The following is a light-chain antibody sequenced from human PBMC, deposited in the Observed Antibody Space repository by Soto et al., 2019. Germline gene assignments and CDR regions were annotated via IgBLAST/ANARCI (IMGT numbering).Light chain of an antibody. CDR1: SSDVGGYNY. CDR2: DVS. CDR3: SSYTSSSTLDV. V-gene: IGLV2-14*01. J-gene: IGLJ1*01. Sequence: QSALTQPASGSGSPGQSITISCTGTSSDVGGYNYVSWYQQHPGKAPKLMIYDVSNRPSGVSNRFSGSKSGNTASLTISGLHAEDEADYYCSSYTSSSTLDVFGTGTKLTVL.